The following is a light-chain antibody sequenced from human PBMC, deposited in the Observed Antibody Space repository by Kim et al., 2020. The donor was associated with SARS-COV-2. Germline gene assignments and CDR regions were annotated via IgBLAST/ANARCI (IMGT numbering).Light chain of an antibody. CDR2: DAS. Sequence: EIVMTQSPGTLSVSPGERATLSCRASQTIDWNLAWYRQKPGQPPRLLIYDASTRATDIPARFSGSGSGTDFTLTISSLQSEDFVVYYCHRYNNWPYTFGQGTKLEI. CDR1: QTIDWN. J-gene: IGKJ2*01. CDR3: HRYNNWPYT. V-gene: IGKV3-15*01.